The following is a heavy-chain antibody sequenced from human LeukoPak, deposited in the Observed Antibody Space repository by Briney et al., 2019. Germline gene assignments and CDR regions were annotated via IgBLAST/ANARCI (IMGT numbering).Heavy chain of an antibody. J-gene: IGHJ4*02. CDR3: ARKEQLADYFDY. V-gene: IGHV4-30-4*08. D-gene: IGHD6-6*01. Sequence: PSETLSLTCTVSGGSISSGDYYWSWIRQPPGKGLEWIGYIYYSGSTYYNPSLKSQVTISVDTSKNQFSLKLSSVTAADTAVYYCARKEQLADYFDYWGQGTLVTVSS. CDR2: IYYSGST. CDR1: GGSISSGDYY.